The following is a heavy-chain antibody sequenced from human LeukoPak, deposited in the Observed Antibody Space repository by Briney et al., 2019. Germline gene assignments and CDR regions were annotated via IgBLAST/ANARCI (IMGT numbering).Heavy chain of an antibody. J-gene: IGHJ4*02. D-gene: IGHD1-26*01. CDR3: ATAWRGREGYFDY. Sequence: SETLSLTCTVSGGSISSYYWSWIRQPPGKGLEWIGYIYYGGSTNYNPSLKSRVTISVDTSKNQFSLKLSSVTAADTAVYYCATAWRGREGYFDYWGQGTLVTVSS. CDR2: IYYGGST. CDR1: GGSISSYY. V-gene: IGHV4-59*01.